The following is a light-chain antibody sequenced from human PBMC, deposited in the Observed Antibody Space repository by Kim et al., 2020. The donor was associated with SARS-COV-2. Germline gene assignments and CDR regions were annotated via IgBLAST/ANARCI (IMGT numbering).Light chain of an antibody. CDR2: GAS. CDR3: QQYNSWPGT. J-gene: IGKJ1*01. Sequence: VSPGKRATLSGRASQSISSNVAWYQQKPGQAPRLLIYGASTRATNIPARFSGSGSGTEFTLTINSLQSEDFAVYYCQQYNSWPGTFGQGTKVDIK. CDR1: QSISSN. V-gene: IGKV3-15*01.